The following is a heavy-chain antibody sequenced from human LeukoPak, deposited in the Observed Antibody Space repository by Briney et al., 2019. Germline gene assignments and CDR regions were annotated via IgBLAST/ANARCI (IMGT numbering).Heavy chain of an antibody. CDR1: GYTFTSYG. V-gene: IGHV1-18*01. CDR2: ISAYNGNT. Sequence: ASVKVSCKASGYTFTSYGISWVRQAPGQGLEWMGWISAYNGNTNYAQKLQGRVTMTTDTSTSTAYMELRSLRSDDTAVYYRARDRRSVAAAGIIFDPWGQGTLVTVSS. J-gene: IGHJ5*02. D-gene: IGHD6-13*01. CDR3: ARDRRSVAAAGIIFDP.